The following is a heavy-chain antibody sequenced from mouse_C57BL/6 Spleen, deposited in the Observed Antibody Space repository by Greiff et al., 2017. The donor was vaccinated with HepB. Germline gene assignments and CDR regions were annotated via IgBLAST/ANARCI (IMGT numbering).Heavy chain of an antibody. CDR3: ARDLRLGGYAMDY. J-gene: IGHJ4*01. CDR1: GFSLTSYG. Sequence: VQLVESGPGLVQPSQSLSITCTVSGFSLTSYGVHWVRQSPGKGMEWLGVIWSGGSTDYNAAFISRLSISKDNSKSQVFFKMNSLQADDTAIYYCARDLRLGGYAMDYWGQGTSDTVSS. V-gene: IGHV2-2*01. CDR2: IWSGGST. D-gene: IGHD1-2*01.